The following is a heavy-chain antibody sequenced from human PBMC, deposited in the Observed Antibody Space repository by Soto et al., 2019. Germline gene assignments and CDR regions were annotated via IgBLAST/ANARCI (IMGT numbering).Heavy chain of an antibody. CDR2: ISGSGGST. CDR3: ARNVWGITIFGGMDV. Sequence: EVQLLESGGGLVQPGGSLRLSCAASGFTFSSYAMSWVRQAPGKGLEWVSAISGSGGSTYYADSVKGRFTISRDNSKNTLYLQMNSLRAEDAAVYYCARNVWGITIFGGMDVWGQGTTVTVSS. J-gene: IGHJ6*02. D-gene: IGHD3-9*01. V-gene: IGHV3-23*01. CDR1: GFTFSSYA.